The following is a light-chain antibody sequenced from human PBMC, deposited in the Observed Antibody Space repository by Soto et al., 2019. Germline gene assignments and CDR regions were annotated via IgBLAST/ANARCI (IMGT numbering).Light chain of an antibody. V-gene: IGLV2-14*03. CDR2: DVT. CDR1: SSDVGGYNY. J-gene: IGLJ1*01. Sequence: QSALTQPASVSGSPGGSITISCTGTSSDVGGYNYVSWYQHHPGKAPKLIIYDVTNRPSGVSNPFSGSKSGNTASLTISGLQPEDEADYYCSSYTTSNTRQIVFGTGTKVTVL. CDR3: SSYTTSNTRQIV.